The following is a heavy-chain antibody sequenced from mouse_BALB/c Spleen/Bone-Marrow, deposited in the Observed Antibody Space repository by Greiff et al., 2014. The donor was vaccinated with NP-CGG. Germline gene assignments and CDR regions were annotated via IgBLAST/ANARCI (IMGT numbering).Heavy chain of an antibody. V-gene: IGHV4-1*02. J-gene: IGHJ3*01. CDR2: INPDSSTI. D-gene: IGHD2-3*01. CDR3: AGNGYYGWIAY. CDR1: GFDFSRYW. Sequence: EVQLQQSGGGPVQPGGSLKLSCAASGFDFSRYWMTWVRQAPGKGLEWIGEINPDSSTINYTPSLEDKFIISRDNAKNTLYLQMSKVRSEDTALYYCAGNGYYGWIAYWGQGTLVTVSA.